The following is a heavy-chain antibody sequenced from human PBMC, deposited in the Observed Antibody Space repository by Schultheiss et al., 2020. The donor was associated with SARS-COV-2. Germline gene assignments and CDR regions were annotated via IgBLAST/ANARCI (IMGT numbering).Heavy chain of an antibody. D-gene: IGHD4-17*01. CDR2: IYYSGST. Sequence: SETLSLTCAVYGGSFSSYYWSWIRQPPGKGLEWIGYIYYSGSTYYNPSLKSLVTISVDTSKNQFSLKLSSVTAADTAVYYCARSPTTVNWFDPWGQGTLVTVSS. CDR3: ARSPTTVNWFDP. V-gene: IGHV4-59*06. J-gene: IGHJ5*02. CDR1: GGSFSSYY.